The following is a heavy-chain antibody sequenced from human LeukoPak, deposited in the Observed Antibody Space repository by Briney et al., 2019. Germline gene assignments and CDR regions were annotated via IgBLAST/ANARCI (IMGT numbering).Heavy chain of an antibody. V-gene: IGHV3-30-3*01. J-gene: IGHJ4*02. CDR2: ISYDGSNK. Sequence: GGSLRLSCAASGFTFSSYAMHWVRQAPGKGLEWVAVISYDGSNKYYADSVKGRFTISRDNAKNTLYLQMNSLRGEDTAVYYCARALGSSSDFWGQGTLVTVSS. CDR1: GFTFSSYA. CDR3: ARALGSSSDF. D-gene: IGHD1-26*01.